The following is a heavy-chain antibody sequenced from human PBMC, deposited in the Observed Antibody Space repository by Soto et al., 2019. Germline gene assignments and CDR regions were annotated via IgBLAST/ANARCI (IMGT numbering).Heavy chain of an antibody. CDR2: IYYSGIT. V-gene: IGHV4-39*01. Sequence: SETLSLTCTVSGGSISSSIYYWVWIRQPPGKVLDWIGSIYYSGITYYNPSLKSRVTISVDTSKNQFSLKLSSVTAADTAVYYCARHGGGSAYYDFWSGYYTADGMDVWGQGTTVTVSS. J-gene: IGHJ6*02. D-gene: IGHD3-3*01. CDR1: GGSISSSIYY. CDR3: ARHGGGSAYYDFWSGYYTADGMDV.